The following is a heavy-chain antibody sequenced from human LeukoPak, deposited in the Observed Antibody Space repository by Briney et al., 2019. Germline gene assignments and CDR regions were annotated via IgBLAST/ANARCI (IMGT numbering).Heavy chain of an antibody. CDR2: INPNSGGT. V-gene: IGHV1-2*02. D-gene: IGHD5-24*01. Sequence: ASVKVSCKASGYTFTGYYMHWVRQAPGQGLEWMGWINPNSGGTNYAQKFQGRVTMTRDTSISTAYMELSRLRSDDTAVYYRARRWIPNPGRFDPWGQGTLVTVSS. CDR1: GYTFTGYY. CDR3: ARRWIPNPGRFDP. J-gene: IGHJ5*02.